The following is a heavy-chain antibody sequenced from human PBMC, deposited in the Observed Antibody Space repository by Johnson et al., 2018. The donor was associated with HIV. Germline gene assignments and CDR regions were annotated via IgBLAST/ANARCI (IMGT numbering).Heavy chain of an antibody. Sequence: VQLVESGGGLVQPGGSLRLSCAASGFTVSSNYMSWVRQAPGKGLEWVSVVYRGGSTYYADSVKGRFSISRDNSENTLYLQMNSLRVEDTAMYYCARGPILEWLSGDGFDMWGQGTKVTV. J-gene: IGHJ3*02. CDR2: VYRGGST. V-gene: IGHV3-66*02. CDR3: ARGPILEWLSGDGFDM. CDR1: GFTVSSNY. D-gene: IGHD3-3*01.